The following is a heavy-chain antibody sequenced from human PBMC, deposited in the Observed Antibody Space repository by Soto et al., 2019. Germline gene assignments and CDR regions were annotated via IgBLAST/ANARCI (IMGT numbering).Heavy chain of an antibody. CDR3: ARDGSGDYDGHYYYGMDV. D-gene: IGHD4-17*01. CDR1: GGTFSSYA. CDR2: IIPIFGTA. Sequence: QVQLVQSGAVVKKPGSSVKVSCKASGGTFSSYAISWVRQAPGQGLEWMGGIIPIFGTANYAQKFQGRVTITADEYTSTAYMELSSLRSEDTAVYYCARDGSGDYDGHYYYGMDVWCAGTTVTVAS. J-gene: IGHJ6*01. V-gene: IGHV1-69*12.